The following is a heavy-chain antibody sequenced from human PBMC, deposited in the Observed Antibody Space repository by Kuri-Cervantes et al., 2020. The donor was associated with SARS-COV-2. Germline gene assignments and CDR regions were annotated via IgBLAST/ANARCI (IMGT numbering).Heavy chain of an antibody. J-gene: IGHJ4*02. CDR1: GGSFSGYY. Sequence: GSLRLSCAVYGGSFSGYYWSWIRQPPGKGLEWIGEINHSGSTNYNPSLKSRVTISVDTSKNQFSLKLGSVTAADTAVYYCARGKDIVATIDAFVYWGQGTLVTVSS. CDR3: ARGKDIVATIDAFVY. D-gene: IGHD5-12*01. CDR2: INHSGST. V-gene: IGHV4-34*01.